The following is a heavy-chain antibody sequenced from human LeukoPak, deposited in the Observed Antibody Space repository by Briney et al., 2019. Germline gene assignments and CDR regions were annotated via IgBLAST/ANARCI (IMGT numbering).Heavy chain of an antibody. CDR3: AKDLYGSGSYYFDY. J-gene: IGHJ4*02. V-gene: IGHV3-23*01. CDR1: GFTFGDYA. D-gene: IGHD3-10*01. Sequence: GGSLRLSCTASGFTFGDYAMTWVRQAPGKGLEWVSAISGSGGSTYYADSVKGRFTISRDNSKNTLYLQMNSLRAEDTAVYYCAKDLYGSGSYYFDYWGQGTLVTVSS. CDR2: ISGSGGST.